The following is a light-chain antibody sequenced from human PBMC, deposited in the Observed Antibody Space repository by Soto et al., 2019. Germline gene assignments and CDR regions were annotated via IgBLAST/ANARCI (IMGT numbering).Light chain of an antibody. CDR2: AAG. V-gene: IGKV1-39*01. J-gene: IGKJ1*01. Sequence: DIQMTQSPSSLSASVGDRVIITCRASQGISGNLNWYQQRPGKAPQLLIYAAGTLQSGVPSRFSGSGSGTTFALVISSLQPEDAAIYVCQQSYSHPRTFGQGPKVQIK. CDR1: QGISGN. CDR3: QQSYSHPRT.